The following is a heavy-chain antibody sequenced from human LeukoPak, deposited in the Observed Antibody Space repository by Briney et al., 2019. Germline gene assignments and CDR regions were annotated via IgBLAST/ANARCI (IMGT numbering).Heavy chain of an antibody. D-gene: IGHD4-23*01. CDR1: GYTFTSYG. CDR2: ISAYNGNT. CDR3: ARGLRWYPTQYYYYYYMDV. Sequence: ASVKVSCKASGYTFTSYGISWVRQAPGQGLEWMGWISAYNGNTNYAQKLQGRVTMTTDTSTSTAYMELRSLRSDDTAVYYCARGLRWYPTQYYYYYYMDVWGKGTTVTVSS. V-gene: IGHV1-18*01. J-gene: IGHJ6*03.